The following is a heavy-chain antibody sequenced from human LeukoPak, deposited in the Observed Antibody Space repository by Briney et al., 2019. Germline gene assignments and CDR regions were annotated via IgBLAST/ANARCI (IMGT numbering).Heavy chain of an antibody. D-gene: IGHD2-21*01. CDR2: IYTSGTT. J-gene: IGHJ4*02. CDR3: ATNGGDSHY. Sequence: SETLSLTCTVSGASLNSGNYYWHWFRQPAGKGLEWIGRIYTSGTTNYNPSLKSRVTVSVDTSKNQFSLNLSSVTAADTAVYYCATNGGDSHYWGQGTLVTVSS. V-gene: IGHV4-61*02. CDR1: GASLNSGNYY.